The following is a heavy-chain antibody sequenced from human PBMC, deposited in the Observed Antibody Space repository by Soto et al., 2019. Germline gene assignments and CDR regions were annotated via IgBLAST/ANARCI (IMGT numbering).Heavy chain of an antibody. CDR3: ARRSGSTPPHYYYYGMDV. CDR2: IYPGDSDT. V-gene: IGHV5-51*01. D-gene: IGHD3-10*01. J-gene: IGHJ6*02. CDR1: GYSFTSYW. Sequence: PXESLKVSWQCSGYSFTSYWIGLVLQMPGKGLEWMGIIYPGDSDTRYSPSFQGQVTISADKSISTAYLQWSSLKASDTAMYYCARRSGSTPPHYYYYGMDVWAQGTTVTVSS.